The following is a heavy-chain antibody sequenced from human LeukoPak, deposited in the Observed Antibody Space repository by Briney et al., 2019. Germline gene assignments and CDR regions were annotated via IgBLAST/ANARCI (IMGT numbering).Heavy chain of an antibody. Sequence: QSGRSLRLSCAASGFTFSSYGMHWVRQAPGKGLEWVAVIWYDGSNKYYADSVKGRFTISRDNSKNTLYLQMNSLRAEDTAVYYCARYGSGSNWGSIDYWGQGTLVTVSS. CDR2: IWYDGSNK. CDR3: ARYGSGSNWGSIDY. CDR1: GFTFSSYG. J-gene: IGHJ4*02. D-gene: IGHD3-10*01. V-gene: IGHV3-33*01.